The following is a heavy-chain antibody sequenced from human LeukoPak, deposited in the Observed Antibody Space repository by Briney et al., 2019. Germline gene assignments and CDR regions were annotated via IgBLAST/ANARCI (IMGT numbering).Heavy chain of an antibody. Sequence: SQTLSLTCAISGDSVSRNSATWNWIRQSPSRGLEWLGRTYYRSKWHNNYAVSMKSRITINPDTSKNQFSLQLNSVTPEDAAVYYCARGDQYMDVWGKGTPVTVSS. V-gene: IGHV6-1*01. CDR2: TYYRSKWHN. J-gene: IGHJ6*03. CDR1: GDSVSRNSAT. CDR3: ARGDQYMDV. D-gene: IGHD3-16*01.